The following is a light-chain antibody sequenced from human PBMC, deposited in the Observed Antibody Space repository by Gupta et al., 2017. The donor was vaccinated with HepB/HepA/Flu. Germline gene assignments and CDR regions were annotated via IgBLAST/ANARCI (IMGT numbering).Light chain of an antibody. Sequence: NFMLTQPHSVSESPGKTVTISCTRFTGTIGSNYVHWYQQRPGSAHYTVIYEDNQRPSGVPERCSCSTDSSSTSAFLTISGLKTEDDAYYYCQSYDSSNHVIFGGGTKVTVL. CDR1: TGTIGSNY. CDR3: QSYDSSNHVI. CDR2: EDN. J-gene: IGLJ2*01. V-gene: IGLV6-57*03.